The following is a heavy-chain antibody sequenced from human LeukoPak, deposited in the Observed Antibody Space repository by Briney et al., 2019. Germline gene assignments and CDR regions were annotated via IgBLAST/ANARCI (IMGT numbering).Heavy chain of an antibody. CDR3: AKGSGNGYGSGPFDY. CDR1: GFTFSNSG. J-gene: IGHJ4*02. V-gene: IGHV3-23*01. CDR2: ISTDAGET. Sequence: GGSLRLSCAASGFTFSNSGMSWVRQAPGKGLEWVSAISTDAGETHYADSVEGRFTISRDNSKNTVSLQMSSLRAEDTALYYCAKGSGNGYGSGPFDYWGQGTLVTVSS. D-gene: IGHD3-10*01.